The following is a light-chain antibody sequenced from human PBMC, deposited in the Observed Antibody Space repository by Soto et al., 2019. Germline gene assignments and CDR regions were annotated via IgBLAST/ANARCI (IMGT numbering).Light chain of an antibody. V-gene: IGKV3-15*01. J-gene: IGKJ1*01. Sequence: EIVMTQSPATLSVSPGERATLSCRASQSVSSNLAWYQQKPGQAPRLLIYGASTRATGIPARFSGSGSGTDFTLTISRLEPEDFAVYYCQQYNNWPRTFGPGPKVDIK. CDR3: QQYNNWPRT. CDR2: GAS. CDR1: QSVSSN.